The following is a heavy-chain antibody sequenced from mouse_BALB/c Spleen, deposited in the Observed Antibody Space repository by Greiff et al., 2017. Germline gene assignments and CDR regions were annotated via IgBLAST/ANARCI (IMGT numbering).Heavy chain of an antibody. J-gene: IGHJ4*01. CDR2: IDPYYGVT. Sequence: VQLQQSGPELEKPGASVKISCKASGYSFTGYNMNWVKQSNGKSLEWIGNIDPYYGVTSYNQKFKGKATLTVDKSSSTAYMQLKSLTSEDSAVYYCARGGYDGNYYAMDYWGQGTSVTVSS. V-gene: IGHV1-39*01. CDR3: ARGGYDGNYYAMDY. D-gene: IGHD2-14*01. CDR1: GYSFTGYN.